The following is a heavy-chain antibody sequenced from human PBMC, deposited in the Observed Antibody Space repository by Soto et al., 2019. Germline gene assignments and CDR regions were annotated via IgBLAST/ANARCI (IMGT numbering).Heavy chain of an antibody. V-gene: IGHV3-21*01. CDR3: ARLNRRDPTAYYYYYMDV. CDR2: ISSSSSYI. Sequence: GGSLRLSCAASGFTFSSYSMNWVRQAPGKGLEWVSSISSSSSYIYYADSVKGRFTISRDNAKNSLYLQMNSLRAEDTAVYYCARLNRRDPTAYYYYYMDVWGKGTTVTVSS. CDR1: GFTFSSYS. J-gene: IGHJ6*03.